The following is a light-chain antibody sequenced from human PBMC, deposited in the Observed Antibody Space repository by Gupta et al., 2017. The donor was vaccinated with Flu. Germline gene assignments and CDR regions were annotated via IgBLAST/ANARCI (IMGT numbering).Light chain of an antibody. Sequence: TSSDVGAYNYVSWYQQHPGKAPKLMIYDVSNRPSGLSNRFSGSKSGNTASLTISGLQAEDEADYYCSSYTTSRTSVFGTGTRVTVL. CDR2: DVS. V-gene: IGLV2-14*03. J-gene: IGLJ1*01. CDR3: SSYTTSRTSV. CDR1: SSDVGAYNY.